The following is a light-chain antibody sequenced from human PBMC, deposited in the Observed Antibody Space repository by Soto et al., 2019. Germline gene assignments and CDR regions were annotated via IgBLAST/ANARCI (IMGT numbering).Light chain of an antibody. Sequence: QSALTQPASVSGSPGQSITISCTGPSSDVGSYNLVSWYQQYPGKAPKLIIFEVFKRPSGVSHRFSGSKSGNTASLTISGLQAEDEANYYCGSYAGRATYVFGGGTQLTVL. CDR1: SSDVGSYNL. CDR3: GSYAGRATYV. V-gene: IGLV2-23*02. CDR2: EVF. J-gene: IGLJ7*01.